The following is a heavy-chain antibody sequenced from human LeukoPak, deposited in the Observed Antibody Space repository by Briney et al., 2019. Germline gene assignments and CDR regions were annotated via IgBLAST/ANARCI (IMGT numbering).Heavy chain of an antibody. CDR3: AKDLGGTGTWGGDY. V-gene: IGHV3-23*01. D-gene: IGHD1-7*01. CDR2: ISGSGGST. CDR1: GFTFSSYA. Sequence: PGGSLRLSCAASGFTFSSYAMSWVRQAPAKGLEWVSAISGSGGSTYYADSVKGRFTISRDNSKNTLYLQMNSLRAEDTAVYYCAKDLGGTGTWGGDYWGQGTLVTVSS. J-gene: IGHJ4*02.